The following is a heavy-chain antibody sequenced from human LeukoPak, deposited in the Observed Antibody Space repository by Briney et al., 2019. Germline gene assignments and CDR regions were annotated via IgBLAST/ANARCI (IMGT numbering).Heavy chain of an antibody. J-gene: IGHJ4*02. Sequence: GSLRLSCAASGFTLSDHYMDWVRQAPGKGLKWVGRTRNKANSYSTEYAASVKGRFTISRDESKNSLYLQMNSLKTEDTAVYYCGRSRAGAIDYWGQGTLVTVSS. CDR1: GFTLSDHY. D-gene: IGHD1-26*01. V-gene: IGHV3-72*01. CDR3: GRSRAGAIDY. CDR2: TRNKANSYST.